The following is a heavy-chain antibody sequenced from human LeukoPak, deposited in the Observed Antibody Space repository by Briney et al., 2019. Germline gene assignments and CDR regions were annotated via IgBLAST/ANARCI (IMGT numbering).Heavy chain of an antibody. J-gene: IGHJ5*02. V-gene: IGHV4-59*01. CDR2: IYYSGST. CDR3: AQARAAAGSPYNWFDP. D-gene: IGHD6-13*01. Sequence: SETLSLTCTVSGGSISGYYWNWIRQSPGKGLEWIGYIYYSGSTNYNPSLKSRATILVDTSKNQFSLKLSSATAADTAVYYCAQARAAAGSPYNWFDPWGQGTLVTVSS. CDR1: GGSISGYY.